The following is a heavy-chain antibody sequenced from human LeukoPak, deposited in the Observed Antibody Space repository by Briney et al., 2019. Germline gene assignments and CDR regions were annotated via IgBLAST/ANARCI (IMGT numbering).Heavy chain of an antibody. V-gene: IGHV4-31*03. CDR1: GGSISSGGYY. Sequence: PSETLSLTCTVSGGSISSGGYYWSWIRQHPGKGLEWIGYIYYSGSTYYNPSLKSRVTISVDTSKNQFSLKLSSVTAADTAVYYCARDSSGYYPFDYWGQGTLVTVSS. J-gene: IGHJ4*02. CDR2: IYYSGST. CDR3: ARDSSGYYPFDY. D-gene: IGHD3-22*01.